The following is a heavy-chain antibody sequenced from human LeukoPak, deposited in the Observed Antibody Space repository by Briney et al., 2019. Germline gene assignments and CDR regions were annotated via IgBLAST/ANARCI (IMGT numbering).Heavy chain of an antibody. J-gene: IGHJ4*02. CDR1: GGSISRYY. CDR2: IYYTGST. CDR3: ARDYYDSGSSAL. Sequence: SETLSLTCTVSGGSISRYYWRWIRQPPGKGLEWIGNIYYTGSTNYNPSLKSRVTISVDTSKNQFSLKVSSVTAADTAVYYCARDYYDSGSSALWGQGTLVTVSS. D-gene: IGHD3-10*01. V-gene: IGHV4-59*01.